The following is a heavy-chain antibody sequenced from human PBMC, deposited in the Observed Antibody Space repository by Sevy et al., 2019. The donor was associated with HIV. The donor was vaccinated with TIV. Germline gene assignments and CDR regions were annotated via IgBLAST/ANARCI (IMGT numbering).Heavy chain of an antibody. CDR3: ARLRYNWNYVDY. CDR2: IYYSGST. D-gene: IGHD1-20*01. CDR1: GGSISSSSYY. Sequence: SETLSLTCTVSGGSISSSSYYWGWIRQPPGKGLEWIGSIYYSGSTYYNPSLKSRVTISVDTSKNQFSLKLSSVTAADMDVYYCARLRYNWNYVDYWGQGTLVTVSS. V-gene: IGHV4-39*01. J-gene: IGHJ4*02.